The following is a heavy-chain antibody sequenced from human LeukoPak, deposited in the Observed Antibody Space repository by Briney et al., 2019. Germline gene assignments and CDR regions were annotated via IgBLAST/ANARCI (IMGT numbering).Heavy chain of an antibody. Sequence: GASVKASCKASGYTFTSYAMHWVRQAPGQRLEWMGWINAGNGNTKYSQKFLGRVTITRDTSASTAYMELSSLRSEDTAVYYCARKKGYSSSWSEYYFDYWGQGTLVTVSS. CDR1: GYTFTSYA. D-gene: IGHD6-13*01. CDR3: ARKKGYSSSWSEYYFDY. CDR2: INAGNGNT. V-gene: IGHV1-3*01. J-gene: IGHJ4*02.